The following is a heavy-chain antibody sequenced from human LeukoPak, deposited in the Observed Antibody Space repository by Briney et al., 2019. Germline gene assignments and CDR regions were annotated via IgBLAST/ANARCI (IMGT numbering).Heavy chain of an antibody. D-gene: IGHD4-23*01. V-gene: IGHV3-53*05. CDR2: IYSGDNT. CDR3: ARDDPRWHYFDY. CDR1: GFSVGTNY. Sequence: GGSLRLSCAASGFSVGTNYMTWVRQAPGKGLEWVSIIYSGDNTYYADSVKGRFTISRDNSKNTLYLQMNSLRAEDTAVYYCARDDPRWHYFDYWGQGTLVTVSS. J-gene: IGHJ4*02.